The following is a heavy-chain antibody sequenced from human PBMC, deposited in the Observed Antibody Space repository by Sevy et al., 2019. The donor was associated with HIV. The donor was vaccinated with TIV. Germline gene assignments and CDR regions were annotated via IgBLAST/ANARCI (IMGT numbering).Heavy chain of an antibody. D-gene: IGHD3-22*01. CDR1: GLSVSDNY. CDR2: IYSDGRT. CDR3: ASDRYYDASGYYYYYYGMDV. J-gene: IGHJ6*02. V-gene: IGHV3-66*01. Sequence: GGSLRLSCAASGLSVSDNYMNWVRQAPGKGLELVSVIYSDGRTYYADSVKGGFTISRDNSKNTLYLHMNNLIPEDTAVYYCASDRYYDASGYYYYYYGMDVWGQGTTVTVSS.